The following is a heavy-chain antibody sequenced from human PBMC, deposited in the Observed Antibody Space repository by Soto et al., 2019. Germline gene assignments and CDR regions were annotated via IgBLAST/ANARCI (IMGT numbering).Heavy chain of an antibody. CDR1: GFTFSNYA. J-gene: IGHJ4*01. V-gene: IGHV3-64D*06. CDR3: VKGNQLLRYYFEF. D-gene: IGHD2-15*01. Sequence: PGGSLRLSCSVSGFTFSNYARHWVRQDPGKGLEYVSGITSDGDSTWHADSVKDRFTISRDNSKNTLFLQMSSLRVEDTAIYFCVKGNQLLRYYFEFWGPGTLVTVYS. CDR2: ITSDGDST.